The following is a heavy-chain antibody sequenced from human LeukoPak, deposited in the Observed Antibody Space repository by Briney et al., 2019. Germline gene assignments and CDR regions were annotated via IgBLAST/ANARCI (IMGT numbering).Heavy chain of an antibody. Sequence: GESLKICCKGSGYSFTSYWIGWGRQVPGKGLEWMGIIYLGDSDTRYSPSFQGQVTISADKSISTAYLQWSSLRASDTAIYYCARHSPYTSGWPFDYWGQGTLVTVSS. V-gene: IGHV5-51*01. J-gene: IGHJ4*02. CDR2: IYLGDSDT. CDR1: GYSFTSYW. D-gene: IGHD6-19*01. CDR3: ARHSPYTSGWPFDY.